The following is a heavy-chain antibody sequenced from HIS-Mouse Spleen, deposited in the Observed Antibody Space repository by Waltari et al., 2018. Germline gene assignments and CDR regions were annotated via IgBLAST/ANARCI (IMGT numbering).Heavy chain of an antibody. V-gene: IGHV4-39*07. CDR1: GGSISSSSYY. D-gene: IGHD6-13*01. CDR3: AREIPYSSSWYDWYFDL. CDR2: IYYSGST. Sequence: QLQLQESGPGLVKPSETLSLTCTVSGGSISSSSYYWVWIRQPPGKGLEWIGSIYYSGSTYYNPSLKSRVTISVDTSKNQFSLKLSSVTVADTAVYYCAREIPYSSSWYDWYFDLWGRGTLVTVSS. J-gene: IGHJ2*01.